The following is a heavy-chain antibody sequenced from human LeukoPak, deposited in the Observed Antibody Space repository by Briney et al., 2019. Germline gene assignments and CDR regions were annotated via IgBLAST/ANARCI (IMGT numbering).Heavy chain of an antibody. D-gene: IGHD2-2*01. J-gene: IGHJ3*02. V-gene: IGHV3-30*02. CDR1: GITFSSYT. Sequence: GGSLRLSCAASGITFSSYTMSWVRQAPGKGLEWVAFIRYDGSNKYYADSVKGRFTISRDNSKNTLYLQMNSLRAEDTAVYYCADEVIVVVPAAMPVAFDIWGQGTMVTVSS. CDR2: IRYDGSNK. CDR3: ADEVIVVVPAAMPVAFDI.